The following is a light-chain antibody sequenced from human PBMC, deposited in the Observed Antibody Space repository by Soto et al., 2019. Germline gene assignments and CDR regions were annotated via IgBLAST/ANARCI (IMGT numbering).Light chain of an antibody. Sequence: DIQMTQSPSTLSASVGDRVTITCRASQSINNWLAWYQQKPGKDHKLLIYKASSLESGVPSRFSGSGSGTEFTLTISSLQPDDFANYYCHQYTSYWTFGQGKKVEIK. V-gene: IGKV1-5*03. CDR2: KAS. J-gene: IGKJ1*01. CDR3: HQYTSYWT. CDR1: QSINNW.